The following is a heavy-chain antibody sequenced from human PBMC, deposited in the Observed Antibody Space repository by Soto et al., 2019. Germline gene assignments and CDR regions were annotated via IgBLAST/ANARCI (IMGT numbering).Heavy chain of an antibody. Sequence: VQLVESGGGVVQPGRSLRLSCAASGFTFSSYGMHWVRQAPGKGLEWVAVISYDGSNKYYADSVKGRFTISRDNSKNTPYLQMNSLRAEDTAVYYCAKDLGIAVAIDYWGQGTLVTVSS. CDR1: GFTFSSYG. D-gene: IGHD6-19*01. V-gene: IGHV3-30*18. CDR3: AKDLGIAVAIDY. J-gene: IGHJ4*02. CDR2: ISYDGSNK.